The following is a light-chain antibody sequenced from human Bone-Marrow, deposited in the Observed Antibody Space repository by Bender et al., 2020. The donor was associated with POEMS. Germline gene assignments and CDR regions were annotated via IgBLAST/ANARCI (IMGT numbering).Light chain of an antibody. CDR3: QAWDSNTWV. CDR2: QDT. CDR1: NLGDKY. V-gene: IGLV3-1*01. Sequence: SYELTQPPSVSVSPGQTASITCSGHNLGDKYASWYQQKPGQSPVLVIHQDTKRPSGIPERFSGSYSGNTATLTISGTQAMDEADYYCQAWDSNTWVFGGGTKLTVL. J-gene: IGLJ3*02.